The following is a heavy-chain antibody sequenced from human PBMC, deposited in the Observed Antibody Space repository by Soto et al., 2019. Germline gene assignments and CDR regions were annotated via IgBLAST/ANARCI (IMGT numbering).Heavy chain of an antibody. CDR3: ARRITIVGVALGGRFYP. J-gene: IGHJ5*02. D-gene: IGHD3-3*01. CDR2: IYPGDSDT. Sequence: GESLKISCKGSGYSFTSYWIGWVRQMPGKGLEWMGIIYPGDSDTRYSPSFQGQVTISADKSISTAYLQWSSLKASDTAMYYCARRITIVGVALGGRFYPWGKGTLVPVSS. V-gene: IGHV5-51*01. CDR1: GYSFTSYW.